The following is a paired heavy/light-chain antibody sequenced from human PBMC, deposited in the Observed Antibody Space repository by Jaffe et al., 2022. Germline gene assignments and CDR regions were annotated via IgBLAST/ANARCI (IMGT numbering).Heavy chain of an antibody. CDR2: IFHSESTNFT. CDR1: GGSISSSNW. Sequence: QVQLQESGPGLVKPSGTLSLTCAVSGGSISSSNWWSWIRQPPGKGLEWIGEIFHSESTNFTNYNPSLKSRVTISVDKSKNQLSLKLSSVTVADTAVYYCARGTHLAFDYWGQGTLVTVSS. V-gene: IGHV4-4*02. J-gene: IGHJ4*02. D-gene: IGHD3-3*02. CDR3: ARGTHLAFDY.
Light chain of an antibody. Sequence: QSALTQPPSASGSPGQSVTISCTGTSSDVGGYNSVSWYQQHPGKAPKLMIYEVSKRPSGVPNRFSGSKSGNTASLTVSGLQAEDEADYFCSSYAGSSNYVFGTGTKVTVL. CDR3: SSYAGSSNYV. J-gene: IGLJ1*01. CDR1: SSDVGGYNS. V-gene: IGLV2-8*01. CDR2: EVS.